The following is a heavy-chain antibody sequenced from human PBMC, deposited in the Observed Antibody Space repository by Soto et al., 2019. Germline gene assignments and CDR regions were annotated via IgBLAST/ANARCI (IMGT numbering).Heavy chain of an antibody. D-gene: IGHD2-2*01. V-gene: IGHV1-69*02. CDR1: GDTFSSYT. Sequence: QVQLVQSAAEVKTPGSSVKVSCKAPGDTFSSYTITWVRQAPGQGLEWMGRIIPILDIVTYAQNFQDRVTITADKLTNTAYMELSSLRSEDTAVYFWARYQRYCSSASCYGALGFWGQGTLVAVSS. CDR3: ARYQRYCSSASCYGALGF. CDR2: IIPILDIV. J-gene: IGHJ4*02.